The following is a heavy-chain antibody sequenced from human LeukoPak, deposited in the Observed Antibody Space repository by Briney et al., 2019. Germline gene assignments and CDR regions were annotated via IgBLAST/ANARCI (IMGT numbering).Heavy chain of an antibody. CDR2: ISHSGTT. Sequence: SETLSLTCTVSGYSISTDYFWGWIRQSPGKGLEWIGSISHSGTTYYNPSLKNRGTISVDTSKNQFSLKLSSVTAADTAVYYCARRLPGFLVRGVLNGNWFDPWGQGILVTVSS. CDR3: ARRLPGFLVRGVLNGNWFDP. D-gene: IGHD3-10*01. CDR1: GYSISTDYF. V-gene: IGHV4-38-2*02. J-gene: IGHJ5*02.